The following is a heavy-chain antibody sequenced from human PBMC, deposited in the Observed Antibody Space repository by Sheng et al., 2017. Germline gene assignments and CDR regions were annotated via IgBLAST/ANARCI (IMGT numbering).Heavy chain of an antibody. J-gene: IGHJ6*02. CDR3: ARVKRGGRASRPGSYYYYDVDV. D-gene: IGHD6-6*01. CDR1: GGSFSDYS. Sequence: QVQLQQWGARLLKPSETLSLTCAVSGGSFSDYSWSWIRQPPGKGLEWIGEINHRGNTHYNPSLKSRVTISVATSQSQFSLRLTSVTAADTAAYYCARVKRGGRASRPGSYYYYDVDVWGQGDHGHRL. CDR2: INHRGNT. V-gene: IGHV4-34*01.